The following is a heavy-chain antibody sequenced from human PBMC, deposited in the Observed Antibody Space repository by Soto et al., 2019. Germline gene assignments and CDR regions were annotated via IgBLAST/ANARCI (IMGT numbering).Heavy chain of an antibody. CDR3: ATSAAELNDY. D-gene: IGHD6-13*01. V-gene: IGHV3-9*01. Sequence: YLRLSCAASGFTFDDYAMHWVRQAPGKGLEWVSGISWNSGSIGYADSVKGRFTISRDNAKNSLYLQMNSLRAEDTALYYCATSAAELNDYWGQGTLVTVSS. CDR1: GFTFDDYA. CDR2: ISWNSGSI. J-gene: IGHJ4*02.